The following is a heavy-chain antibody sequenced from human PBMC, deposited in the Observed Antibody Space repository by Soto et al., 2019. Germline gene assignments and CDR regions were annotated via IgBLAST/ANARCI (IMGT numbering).Heavy chain of an antibody. CDR2: IYYSGST. V-gene: IGHV4-61*01. D-gene: IGHD2-2*02. CDR1: GGSVSSGSYY. J-gene: IGHJ6*02. CDR3: AREVVVVPAAIGSIYYYYYGMDV. Sequence: SETLSLTCTVSGGSVSSGSYYWSWIRQPPGKGLEWIGYIYYSGSTNYNPSLKSRVTISVDTSKNQFSLKLSSVTAADTAVYYCAREVVVVPAAIGSIYYYYYGMDVWSQGTTVTVSS.